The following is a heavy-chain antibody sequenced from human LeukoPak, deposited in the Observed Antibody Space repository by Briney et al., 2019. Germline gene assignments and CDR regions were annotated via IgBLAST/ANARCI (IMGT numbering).Heavy chain of an antibody. D-gene: IGHD4-17*01. CDR3: ARSLRYFYFGY. CDR2: INHSGST. CDR1: GGSFSGYY. J-gene: IGHJ4*02. V-gene: IGHV4-34*01. Sequence: SETLSLTCAVYGGSFSGYYWSWIRQPPGKGLEWIGEINHSGSTNYNPSLKSRVTISVDTSKNQFSLKLSSVTAADTAVYYCARSLRYFYFGYWGQGTLVTVSS.